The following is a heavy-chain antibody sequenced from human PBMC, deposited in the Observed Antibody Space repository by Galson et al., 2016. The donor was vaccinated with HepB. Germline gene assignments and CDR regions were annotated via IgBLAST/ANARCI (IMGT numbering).Heavy chain of an antibody. CDR3: AKEGHHDFWSGYYNWFAP. J-gene: IGHJ5*02. CDR2: ISYDGTNK. D-gene: IGHD3-3*01. CDR1: GFTFSSYA. Sequence: LSLSCAASGFTFSSYAIHWVRQAPGKGLEWVAVISYDGTNKYYADSVKGRFTISRDNSKNSLFLQMNSLRPEDTAVYYCAKEGHHDFWSGYYNWFAPWGQGTLVTV. V-gene: IGHV3-30-3*01.